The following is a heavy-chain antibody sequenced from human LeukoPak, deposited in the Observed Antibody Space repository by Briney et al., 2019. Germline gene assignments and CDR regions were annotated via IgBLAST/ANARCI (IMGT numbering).Heavy chain of an antibody. CDR1: GFIFSSYW. CDR2: IKQDGSEK. V-gene: IGHV3-7*01. CDR3: ARGRDRPY. Sequence: GGSLRLSCAASGFIFSSYWMSWVRQAPGKGLEWVANIKQDGSEKYYVDSVKGRFTISRDNAKNSLYLQMNSLRAEDTAVYYCARGRDRPYWGQGTLVTVSS. J-gene: IGHJ4*02.